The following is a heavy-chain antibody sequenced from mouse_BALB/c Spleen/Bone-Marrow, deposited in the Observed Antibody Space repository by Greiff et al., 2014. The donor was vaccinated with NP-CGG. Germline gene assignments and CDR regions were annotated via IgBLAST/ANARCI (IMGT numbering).Heavy chain of an antibody. D-gene: IGHD1-1*01. V-gene: IGHV1-20*02. CDR3: ARVTTDWYFDV. CDR2: INPYNGDS. J-gene: IGHJ1*01. CDR1: GYSFTGYF. Sequence: VQLQQSGPGLVKPGASVKISCKASGYSFTGYFMNWVVQSHGKSLERIGRINPYNGDSFYNQKFKGKATLTVDKSSSTAHMELRSLASEDSAVCYCARVTTDWYFDVWGAGTTVTVSS.